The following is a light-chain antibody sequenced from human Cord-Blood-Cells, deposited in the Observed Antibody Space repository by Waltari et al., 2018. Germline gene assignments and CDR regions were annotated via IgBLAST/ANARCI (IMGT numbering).Light chain of an antibody. Sequence: DIQMTQSPSSLSASVGDRVTITCRASQSISSYLNWYQQKPGKAPKLLIYAASSLQSGFPSRFSGSGSGTDSTLTISSLQPEDFATYYCQQSYSTPYTFGQGTKLEIK. V-gene: IGKV1-39*01. CDR2: AAS. J-gene: IGKJ2*01. CDR1: QSISSY. CDR3: QQSYSTPYT.